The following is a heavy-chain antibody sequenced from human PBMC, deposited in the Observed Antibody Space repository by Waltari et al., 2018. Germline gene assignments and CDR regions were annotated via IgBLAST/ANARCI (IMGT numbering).Heavy chain of an antibody. Sequence: QVQLVQSGPEVKQPGASVRVSCKTSGYTFTSYYLHWVRQAPGQGLEWMAWITSNTGDSQSVQTFQGRVTVTKDTSLTTVYLVLSGLRSDDTALYYCARETLPGNKIIDYWGQGTLVTVSS. V-gene: IGHV1-2*02. CDR3: ARETLPGNKIIDY. J-gene: IGHJ4*02. CDR2: ITSNTGDS. D-gene: IGHD1-1*01. CDR1: GYTFTSYY.